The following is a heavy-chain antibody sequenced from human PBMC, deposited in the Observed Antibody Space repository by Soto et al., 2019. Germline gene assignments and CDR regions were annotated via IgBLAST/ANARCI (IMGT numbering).Heavy chain of an antibody. Sequence: GASVKVSCKASGYTFTSYDINWVRQATGQGLEWMGWMNFNSGNTGYAQKFQGRVTMTRNTSIRTAYMELSSLRSEDTAVYYCARDTGTGEAVAGGYWGQGTLVTVSS. CDR2: MNFNSGNT. D-gene: IGHD6-19*01. CDR1: GYTFTSYD. V-gene: IGHV1-8*01. J-gene: IGHJ4*02. CDR3: ARDTGTGEAVAGGY.